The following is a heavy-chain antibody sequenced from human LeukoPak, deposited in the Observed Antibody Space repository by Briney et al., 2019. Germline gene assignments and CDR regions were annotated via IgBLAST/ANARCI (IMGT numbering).Heavy chain of an antibody. D-gene: IGHD3-22*01. Sequence: PSETLSLTCAVYGGSFSGYYWSWIRQPPGKGLEWIGEINHSGSTNYNPSLKSRVTISVDTSKNQFSLKLSSVTAADTAVCYCARESYYYDSSGYYYDAFDIWGQGTMVTVSS. CDR1: GGSFSGYY. CDR3: ARESYYYDSSGYYYDAFDI. V-gene: IGHV4-34*01. J-gene: IGHJ3*02. CDR2: INHSGST.